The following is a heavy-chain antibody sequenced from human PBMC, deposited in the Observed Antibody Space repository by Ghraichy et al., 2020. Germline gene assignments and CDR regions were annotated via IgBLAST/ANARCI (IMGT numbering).Heavy chain of an antibody. CDR3: ARWRITMVRGVIITKTYYYYGMDV. CDR2: INHSGST. V-gene: IGHV4-34*01. J-gene: IGHJ6*02. Sequence: LSLTCAVYGGSFSGYYWSWIRQPPGKGLEWIGEINHSGSTNYNPSLKSRVTISVDTSKNQFSLKLSSVTAADTAVYYCARWRITMVRGVIITKTYYYYGMDVWGQGTTVTVSS. CDR1: GGSFSGYY. D-gene: IGHD3-10*01.